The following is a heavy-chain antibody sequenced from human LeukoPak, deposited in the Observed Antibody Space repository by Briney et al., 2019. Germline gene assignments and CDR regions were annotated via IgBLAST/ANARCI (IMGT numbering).Heavy chain of an antibody. CDR2: INHSGST. D-gene: IGHD3-10*01. Sequence: SETLSLTCAVYGGSFSGYYWSWIRQPPGKGLEWIWEINHSGSTNYNPSLKSRVTISVDTSKNQFSLKLSSVTAADTAVYYCARGYGPRDYWGQGTLVTVSS. J-gene: IGHJ4*02. V-gene: IGHV4-34*01. CDR1: GGSFSGYY. CDR3: ARGYGPRDY.